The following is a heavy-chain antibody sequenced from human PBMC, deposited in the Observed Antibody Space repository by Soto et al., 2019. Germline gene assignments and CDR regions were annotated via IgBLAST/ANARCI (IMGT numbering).Heavy chain of an antibody. CDR1: GFTFSSYA. D-gene: IGHD2-15*01. Sequence: EVQLLESGGGLVQPGGSLRLSCAASGFTFSSYAMSWVRQAPGKGLEWVSAISGSGGSTYYADSVKGRFTISRDNSKNTLYLQMNSLRAEDTAVYYCAKAPPYCSGGSCYWSDWGQGTLVTVSS. CDR2: ISGSGGST. V-gene: IGHV3-23*01. J-gene: IGHJ4*02. CDR3: AKAPPYCSGGSCYWSD.